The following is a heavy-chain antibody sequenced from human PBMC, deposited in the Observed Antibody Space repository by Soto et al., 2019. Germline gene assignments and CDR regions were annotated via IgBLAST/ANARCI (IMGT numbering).Heavy chain of an antibody. J-gene: IGHJ6*02. CDR3: ARDFSRSHTRSSWYDYYGMDV. CDR1: GFTFSSYA. D-gene: IGHD6-13*01. CDR2: ISYDGSNK. Sequence: QVQLVESGGGVVQPGRSLRLSCAASGFTFSSYAMHWVRQAPGKGLEWVAVISYDGSNKYYADSVKGRFTISRDNSQNTLYLQMNSLTAEDTVVYYCARDFSRSHTRSSWYDYYGMDVWGQGTTVTVSS. V-gene: IGHV3-30-3*01.